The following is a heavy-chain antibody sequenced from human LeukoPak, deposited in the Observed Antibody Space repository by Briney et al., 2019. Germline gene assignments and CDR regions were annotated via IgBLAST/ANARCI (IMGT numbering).Heavy chain of an antibody. D-gene: IGHD2-15*01. CDR1: GFTFSSYW. V-gene: IGHV3-20*04. J-gene: IGHJ4*02. CDR3: ARDRYCSGGSCYYFDY. Sequence: GGPLRLSCAASGFTFSSYWMSWVRQAPGKGLEWVSGINWNGGSTGYADSVKGRFTISRDNAKNSLYLQMNSLRAEDTALYYCARDRYCSGGSCYYFDYWGQGTLVTVSS. CDR2: INWNGGST.